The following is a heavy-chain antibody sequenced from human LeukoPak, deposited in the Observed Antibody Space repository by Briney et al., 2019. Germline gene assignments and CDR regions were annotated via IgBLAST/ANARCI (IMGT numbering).Heavy chain of an antibody. D-gene: IGHD6-13*01. V-gene: IGHV4-61*02. Sequence: SETLSLTCTVSGGSISSGSYYWSWIRQPAGKGLEWIGRIYTSGSTNYNPSLKSRVTISVDTSKNQFSLKLSSVTAADTAVYYCAAGGNDRGQQLANFFDYWGQGTLVTVSS. CDR2: IYTSGST. CDR3: AAGGNDRGQQLANFFDY. CDR1: GGSISSGSYY. J-gene: IGHJ4*02.